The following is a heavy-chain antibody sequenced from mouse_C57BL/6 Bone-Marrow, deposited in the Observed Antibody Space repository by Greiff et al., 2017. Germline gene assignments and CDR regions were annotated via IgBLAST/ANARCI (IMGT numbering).Heavy chain of an antibody. D-gene: IGHD2-5*01. CDR1: GYTFTDYN. J-gene: IGHJ3*01. CDR3: ARGHYSNPWFAY. V-gene: IGHV1-18*01. CDR2: INPNNGGT. Sequence: VQLQQSGPELVKPGASVKIPCKASGYTFTDYNMDWVKQSHGKSLEWIGDINPNNGGTIYNQKFQGKATLTVDKSSSTAYMELRSLTSEDTAVYNCARGHYSNPWFAYWGQGTLVTVSA.